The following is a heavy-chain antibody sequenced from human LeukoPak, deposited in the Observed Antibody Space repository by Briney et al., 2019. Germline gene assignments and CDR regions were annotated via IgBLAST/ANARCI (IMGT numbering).Heavy chain of an antibody. D-gene: IGHD4-17*01. CDR2: IKQDGSEK. J-gene: IGHJ5*02. V-gene: IGHV3-7*01. CDR3: ARENYGDYLFSNWFDP. CDR1: GFTFSSYW. Sequence: GGSLRLSCAASGFTFSSYWMSWVRQAPGKGLEWVANIKQDGSEKYYVDSVKGRFTISRDNAKNSLYLQMNSLRAEDTAVYYCARENYGDYLFSNWFDPWGQGTPVTVSS.